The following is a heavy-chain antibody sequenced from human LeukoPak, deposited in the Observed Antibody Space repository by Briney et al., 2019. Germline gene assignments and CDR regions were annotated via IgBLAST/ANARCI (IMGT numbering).Heavy chain of an antibody. CDR3: ARASGVKYPNWFDP. D-gene: IGHD2-2*01. Sequence: SETLSLTCGVSGYSISSDYYYWVWIRQSPGKGLEWIGSISHSGSTYYNPSLRSRVTISVDTSKSRFSLTVRSMTAADTAMYYCARASGVKYPNWFDPWGQGILVTVSS. J-gene: IGHJ5*02. CDR1: GYSISSDYYY. CDR2: ISHSGST. V-gene: IGHV4-38-2*01.